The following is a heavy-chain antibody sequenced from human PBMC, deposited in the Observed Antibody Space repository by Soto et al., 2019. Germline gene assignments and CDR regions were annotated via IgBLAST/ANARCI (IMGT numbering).Heavy chain of an antibody. V-gene: IGHV4-31*03. Sequence: QVQLQESGPGLVKPSQTLSLTCTVSGGSLSSGGYYWSWIRQQPVKGPEWIGFIYYSGSTYYNPSLNGRVAMSVDTSKNQFSLKLSYVTAADTAVYYCARGFYTVTNWFDPWGQGTLVTVSS. CDR3: ARGFYTVTNWFDP. D-gene: IGHD4-17*01. J-gene: IGHJ5*02. CDR1: GGSLSSGGYY. CDR2: IYYSGST.